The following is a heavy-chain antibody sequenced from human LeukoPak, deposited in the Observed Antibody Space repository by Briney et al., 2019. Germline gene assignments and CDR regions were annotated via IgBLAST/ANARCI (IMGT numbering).Heavy chain of an antibody. J-gene: IGHJ6*03. CDR3: ARRGGIAVAGALTYYYYYYMDV. CDR1: GGSFSGYY. D-gene: IGHD6-19*01. Sequence: SETLSLTCAVYGGSFSGYYWSWIRQPPGKRLEWIGEINHSGSTNYNPSLKSRVTISVDTSKNQFSLKLSSVTAADTAVYYCARRGGIAVAGALTYYYYYYMDVWGKGTTVTISS. V-gene: IGHV4-34*01. CDR2: INHSGST.